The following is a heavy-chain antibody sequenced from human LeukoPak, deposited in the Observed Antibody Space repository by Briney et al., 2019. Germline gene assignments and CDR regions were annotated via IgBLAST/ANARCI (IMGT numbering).Heavy chain of an antibody. V-gene: IGHV4-39*07. CDR3: ASLASGDYTTFDY. CDR2: IYYSGCT. D-gene: IGHD4-17*01. J-gene: IGHJ4*02. CDR1: GGSISSSIYY. Sequence: PSETLSLTCTVSGGSISSSIYYWGWIRQPPGKGLECIGTIYYSGCTYYNPSLKSRVTMTVDTSKNQFSLKLSSVTAADTAVYYCASLASGDYTTFDYWGQGTLVTVSS.